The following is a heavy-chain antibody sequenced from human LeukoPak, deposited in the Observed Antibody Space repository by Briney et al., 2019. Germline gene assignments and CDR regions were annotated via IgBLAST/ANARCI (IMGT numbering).Heavy chain of an antibody. CDR3: ARAGYCSSTSYYRFDP. V-gene: IGHV4-4*07. D-gene: IGHD2-2*02. Sequence: SETLSLTCTFSGGSISSYYWSWIRQPAGKGLEWIGRIYTSGSTNYNPSLKSRVTMSVDTSKNQFSLKLSSVTAADTAVYYCARAGYCSSTSYYRFDPWGQGTLVTVSS. CDR1: GGSISSYY. CDR2: IYTSGST. J-gene: IGHJ5*02.